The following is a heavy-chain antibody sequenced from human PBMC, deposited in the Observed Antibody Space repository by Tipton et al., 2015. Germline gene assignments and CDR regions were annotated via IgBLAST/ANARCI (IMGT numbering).Heavy chain of an antibody. D-gene: IGHD3-22*01. J-gene: IGHJ3*02. CDR2: ISYNGST. CDR1: GGSVSSGSYY. CDR3: ARDYYDSSGYYFGVGAFDI. Sequence: TLSLTCTVSGGSVSSGSYYWSWIRQPPGKGLEWIGHISYNGSTCCNPSLKSRVTISVDTSKNQFSLKLSSVTAADTAVYYCARDYYDSSGYYFGVGAFDIWGQGTMVTVSS. V-gene: IGHV4-61*01.